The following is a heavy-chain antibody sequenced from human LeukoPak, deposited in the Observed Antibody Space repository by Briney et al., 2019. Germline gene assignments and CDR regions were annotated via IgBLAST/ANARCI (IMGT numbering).Heavy chain of an antibody. V-gene: IGHV3-43*01. J-gene: IGHJ6*03. Sequence: PGGSLRLSCAASGFTFSTYWMHWVRQAPGKGLEWVSLITWNGDSTYYADSVEGRFTISRDNSKNSLYLQMNSLRTEDTALYYCAKDKWLRGYYYYYMDVWGKGTTGTVSS. D-gene: IGHD5-12*01. CDR1: GFTFSTYW. CDR2: ITWNGDST. CDR3: AKDKWLRGYYYYYMDV.